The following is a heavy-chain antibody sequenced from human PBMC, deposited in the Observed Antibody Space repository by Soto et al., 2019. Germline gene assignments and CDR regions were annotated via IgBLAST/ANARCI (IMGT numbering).Heavy chain of an antibody. CDR3: ARVGKGSSYSYYGMDV. V-gene: IGHV1-69*13. D-gene: IGHD3-10*01. Sequence: SVKVSCKASGGTFSSYAISWVRQAPGQGLEWMGGIIPIFGTANYAQKFQGRVTITADESTSTAYMELSSLRSEDTAVYYCARVGKGSSYSYYGMDVWGQGTTVTVSS. CDR1: GGTFSSYA. CDR2: IIPIFGTA. J-gene: IGHJ6*02.